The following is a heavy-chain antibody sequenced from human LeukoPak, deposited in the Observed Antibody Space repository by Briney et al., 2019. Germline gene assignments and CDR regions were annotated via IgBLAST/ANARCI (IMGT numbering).Heavy chain of an antibody. J-gene: IGHJ5*02. CDR2: IYKSGST. CDR1: GGSITDYY. V-gene: IGHV4-4*07. CDR3: AGLYCSGGSCYRSGWFDP. D-gene: IGHD2-15*01. Sequence: SETLSLTCTVSGGSITDYYWSWIRQPAGKGLEWIGHIYKSGSTDYNPSLKSRVTMSMDTSKNQFSLKLSSVTAADTAVYYCAGLYCSGGSCYRSGWFDPWGQGTLVTVSS.